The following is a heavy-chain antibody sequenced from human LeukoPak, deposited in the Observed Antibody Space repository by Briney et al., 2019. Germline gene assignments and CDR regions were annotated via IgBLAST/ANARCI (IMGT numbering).Heavy chain of an antibody. CDR3: ARGAGGDFDY. V-gene: IGHV4-59*08. CDR2: IYYSGST. D-gene: IGHD3-10*01. Sequence: SETLSLTCTVSGGSISNYYWSWIRQPPGKGLEWIGCIYYSGSTNYNPSLKSRVTISVDTSKNQFSLKLSSVTATDTAVYYCARGAGGDFDYWGQGTLVTVSS. J-gene: IGHJ4*02. CDR1: GGSISNYY.